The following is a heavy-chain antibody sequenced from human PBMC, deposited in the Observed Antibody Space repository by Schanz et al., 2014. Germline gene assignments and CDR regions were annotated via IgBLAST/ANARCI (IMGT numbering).Heavy chain of an antibody. V-gene: IGHV1-46*03. CDR1: GYTFTTYY. Sequence: QVQLVQSGAEVKKPGVSVKVSCKASGYTFTTYYIHWVRQAPGQGLEWMRKINPSSGTTRIAQNFQGRLTMTRDTSTSTVYMELSSLRSEDTAVYYCARGGFFDSTSFDSWGQGTLVTVSS. J-gene: IGHJ4*02. D-gene: IGHD2-2*01. CDR2: INPSSGTT. CDR3: ARGGFFDSTSFDS.